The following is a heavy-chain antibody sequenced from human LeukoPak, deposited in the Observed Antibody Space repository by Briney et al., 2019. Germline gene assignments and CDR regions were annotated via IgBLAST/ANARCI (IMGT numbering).Heavy chain of an antibody. D-gene: IGHD6-19*01. Sequence: GGSLRLSCAASGFTFSSYGMSWVRQAPGKGLEYVSAISSNGGSTYYANSVKGRFTISRDNSKSTLYLQMGSLRAEDMAVYYCARAWGIAVAGPEYWGQGTLVTVSS. CDR1: GFTFSSYG. CDR2: ISSNGGST. J-gene: IGHJ4*02. CDR3: ARAWGIAVAGPEY. V-gene: IGHV3-64*01.